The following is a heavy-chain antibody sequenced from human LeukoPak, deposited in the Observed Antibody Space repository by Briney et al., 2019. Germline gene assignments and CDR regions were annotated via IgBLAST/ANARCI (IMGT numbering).Heavy chain of an antibody. Sequence: GASVKVSCKASGYTFTSYGISWVRQAPGQGLEWMGGIIPIFGTANYAQKFQGRVTITTDESTSTASMERSSLRSEDTAVYYCARVGGYETAFDYWGQGTLVTVSS. J-gene: IGHJ4*02. V-gene: IGHV1-69*05. CDR2: IIPIFGTA. CDR3: ARVGGYETAFDY. CDR1: GYTFTSYG. D-gene: IGHD5-18*01.